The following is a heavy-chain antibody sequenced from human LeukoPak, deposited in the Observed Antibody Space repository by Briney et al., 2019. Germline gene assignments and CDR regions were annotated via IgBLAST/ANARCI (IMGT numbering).Heavy chain of an antibody. CDR1: GFSFSVYW. CDR2: IKTDGSIT. D-gene: IGHD6-13*01. V-gene: IGHV3-74*01. Sequence: GGSLRLSCAASGFSFSVYWMHWVRQAPGKGPVWVSRIKTDGSITDYADFVKGRFTISRDNAKNTLYLQMNSLRAEDTAVYYCAKDPHDLDSSSPIDYWGQGTLVTVSS. CDR3: AKDPHDLDSSSPIDY. J-gene: IGHJ4*02.